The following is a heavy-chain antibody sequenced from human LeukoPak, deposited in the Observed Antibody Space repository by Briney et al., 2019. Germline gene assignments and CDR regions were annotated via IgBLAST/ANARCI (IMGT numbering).Heavy chain of an antibody. CDR3: ARGLPAAIDAFDI. V-gene: IGHV4-59*12. Sequence: NPSETLSLTCTVSGDSIIGYYWSWIRQPPGKGLEWIGYIHYSGSTNYNPSLQSRVTISVDTSRSHFSLKLSSVTAADTAVYYCARGLPAAIDAFDIWGQGTMVTVSS. J-gene: IGHJ3*02. CDR2: IHYSGST. D-gene: IGHD2-2*02. CDR1: GDSIIGYY.